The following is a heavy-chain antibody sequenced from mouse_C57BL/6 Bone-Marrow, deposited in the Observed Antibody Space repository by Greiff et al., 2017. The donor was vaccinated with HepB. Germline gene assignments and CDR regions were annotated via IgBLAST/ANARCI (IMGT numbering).Heavy chain of an antibody. Sequence: QVQLQQSGPELVKPGASVKISCKASGYAFSSSWMNWVKQRPGKGLEWIGRIYPGDGDTNYNGKFKGKATLTADKSSSTAYMQLSSLTSEDSAVYFCARIQSSPYAMDYWGQGTSVTVSS. CDR3: ARIQSSPYAMDY. J-gene: IGHJ4*01. CDR1: GYAFSSSW. CDR2: IYPGDGDT. V-gene: IGHV1-82*01.